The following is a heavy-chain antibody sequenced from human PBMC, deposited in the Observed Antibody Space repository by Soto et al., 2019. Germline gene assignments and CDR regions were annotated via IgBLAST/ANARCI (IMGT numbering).Heavy chain of an antibody. J-gene: IGHJ5*02. CDR2: ISAYNGNT. CDR3: ARAPSLGYCSSTSCPGENWFDP. CDR1: GYTFTSYG. V-gene: IGHV1-18*01. D-gene: IGHD2-2*01. Sequence: ASVKVSCKASGYTFTSYGISWVRQAPGQGLEWMGWISAYNGNTNYAQKLQGRVTMTTDTSTSTAYMELRSLRSDDTAVYYCARAPSLGYCSSTSCPGENWFDPWGQGTLVTVSS.